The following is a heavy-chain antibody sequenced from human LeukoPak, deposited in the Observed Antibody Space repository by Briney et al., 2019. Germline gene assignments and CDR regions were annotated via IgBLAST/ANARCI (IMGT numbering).Heavy chain of an antibody. V-gene: IGHV3-33*01. Sequence: GGSLRLSGVASGYTFSSHGMHWVRQAPGKGLEWVAVLWYDGSTTYYADSVKGRFTISRDDSKNTLYLQMNSLRADDTAVYYCARDPQHSMDVWGQGTTVTVSS. J-gene: IGHJ6*02. CDR1: GYTFSSHG. D-gene: IGHD5-18*01. CDR3: ARDPQHSMDV. CDR2: LWYDGSTT.